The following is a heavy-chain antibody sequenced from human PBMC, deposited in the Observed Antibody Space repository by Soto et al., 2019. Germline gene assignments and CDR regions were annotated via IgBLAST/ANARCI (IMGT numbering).Heavy chain of an antibody. V-gene: IGHV3-64D*08. CDR2: ISSNGGST. Sequence: GGSLRLSCSASGFTFSSYAMHWVRQAPGKGLEYVSAISSNGGSTYYADSVKGRFTISRDNSKNTLYLQMSSLRAEDTAVYYCVKDSGAEVVAATPPVYPLDYWGQGTLVTVSS. CDR1: GFTFSSYA. CDR3: VKDSGAEVVAATPPVYPLDY. D-gene: IGHD2-15*01. J-gene: IGHJ4*02.